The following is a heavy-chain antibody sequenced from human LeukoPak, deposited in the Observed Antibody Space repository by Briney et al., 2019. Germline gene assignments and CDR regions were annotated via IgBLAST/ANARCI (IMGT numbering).Heavy chain of an antibody. D-gene: IGHD3-10*01. CDR2: ISGSGGST. CDR3: AKEMVRGVIGDY. V-gene: IGHV3-23*01. Sequence: GGSLRLSCAASGFTFSSYEMNWVRQAPGKGLGWVSAISGSGGSTYYADSVKGRFTISRDNSKNTLYLQMNSLRAEDTAVYYCAKEMVRGVIGDYWGQGTLVTVSS. J-gene: IGHJ4*02. CDR1: GFTFSSYE.